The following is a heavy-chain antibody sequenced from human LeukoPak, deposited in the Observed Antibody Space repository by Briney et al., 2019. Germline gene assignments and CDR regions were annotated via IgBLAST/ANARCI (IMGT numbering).Heavy chain of an antibody. CDR2: ISGDGGST. CDR3: AKDKSFGFWSGYPDY. D-gene: IGHD3-3*01. J-gene: IGHJ4*02. CDR1: GFTFDDYA. Sequence: GGSLRLXCAASGFTFDDYAMHWVRQAPGKGLEWVSLISGDGGSTYYADSVKGRFTISRDNSKNSLYLQMNSLRTEDTALYYCAKDKSFGFWSGYPDYWGQGTLVTVSS. V-gene: IGHV3-43*02.